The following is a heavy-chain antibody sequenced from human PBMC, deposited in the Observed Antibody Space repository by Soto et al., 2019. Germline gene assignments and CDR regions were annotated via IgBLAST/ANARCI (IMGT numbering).Heavy chain of an antibody. D-gene: IGHD4-4*01. J-gene: IGHJ4*02. CDR2: MNPNSGNT. V-gene: IGHV1-8*01. CDR1: GYTFTSYD. CDR3: ARGRGYSIPFDY. Sequence: GASVKVSCKASGYTFTSYDINWVLQATGQGLEWMGWMNPNSGNTGYAQKFQGRVTMTRNTSISTAYMELSSLRSEDTAVYYCARGRGYSIPFDYWGQGTLVTVSS.